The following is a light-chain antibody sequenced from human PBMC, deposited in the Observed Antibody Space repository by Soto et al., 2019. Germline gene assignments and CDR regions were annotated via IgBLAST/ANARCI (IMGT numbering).Light chain of an antibody. J-gene: IGKJ4*01. Sequence: DIQMTQSPSTLSASVGDRVIITCRASQSISAWLAWYQQKPVKAPKLLIYKASNLESGVPSRFSGSGSGTEFTLIISGLQPDDFASYYCQQYNSNPLTFGGGTKVEIK. CDR2: KAS. CDR1: QSISAW. V-gene: IGKV1-5*03. CDR3: QQYNSNPLT.